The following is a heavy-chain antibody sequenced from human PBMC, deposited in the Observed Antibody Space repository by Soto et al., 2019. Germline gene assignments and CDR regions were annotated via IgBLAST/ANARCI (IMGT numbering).Heavy chain of an antibody. Sequence: LSLTCTVSGGSISSYYWSWIRQPAGKGLEWIGRIYTSGSTNYNPSLKSRVTMSVDTSKNQFSLKLSSVTAADTAVYYCARVAAGAAAQGGYYYGMDVWGQGTTVTVSS. J-gene: IGHJ6*02. CDR1: GGSISSYY. D-gene: IGHD6-13*01. CDR3: ARVAAGAAAQGGYYYGMDV. V-gene: IGHV4-4*07. CDR2: IYTSGST.